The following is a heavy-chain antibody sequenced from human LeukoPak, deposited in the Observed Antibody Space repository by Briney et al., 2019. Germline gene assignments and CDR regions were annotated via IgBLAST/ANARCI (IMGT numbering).Heavy chain of an antibody. J-gene: IGHJ4*02. CDR2: ISWNSGSV. CDR1: GFTFDDYA. V-gene: IGHV3-9*01. CDR3: AKASGYTYGYFDY. Sequence: GGSLRLSCAASGFTFDDYAMHWVRQAPGKGLEWVSGISWNSGSVDYADSVKGRFTISRDNAKNSLYLQMNSLRAEDTALYYCAKASGYTYGYFDYWGQGTLVTVSS. D-gene: IGHD5-18*01.